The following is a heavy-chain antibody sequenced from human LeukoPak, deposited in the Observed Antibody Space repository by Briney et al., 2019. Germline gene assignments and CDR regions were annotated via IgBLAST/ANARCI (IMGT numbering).Heavy chain of an antibody. Sequence: GGSLRLSCTASGFTVSRNYMIWVRQPPGKGLEWVSVVYSAGTTFYADSVKGRFTISRDNSKNTLYLQMNSLRAEDTAVYYCARDNRGVMLWGQGTTVTVSS. CDR2: VYSAGTT. CDR3: ARDNRGVML. CDR1: GFTVSRNY. J-gene: IGHJ6*02. V-gene: IGHV3-53*01. D-gene: IGHD1-14*01.